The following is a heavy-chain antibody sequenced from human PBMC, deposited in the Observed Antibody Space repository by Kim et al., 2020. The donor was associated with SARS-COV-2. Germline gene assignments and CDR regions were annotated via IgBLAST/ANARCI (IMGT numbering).Heavy chain of an antibody. D-gene: IGHD2-15*01. V-gene: IGHV3-30*18. J-gene: IGHJ4*02. CDR3: AKSCSRCYFGYFY. CDR2: ISYDGSNK. CDR1: GFTFNTFG. Sequence: GGSLRLSCAASGFTFNTFGMHWVRQAPGKGLEWVAVISYDGSNKHYADSVNGRFTISRDNSKNTLYLQMNSLRIEDTAVYYCAKSCSRCYFGYFYWGQRALVTVSS.